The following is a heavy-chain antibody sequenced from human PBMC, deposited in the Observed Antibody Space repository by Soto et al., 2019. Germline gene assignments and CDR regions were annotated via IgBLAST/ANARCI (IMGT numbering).Heavy chain of an antibody. CDR2: ISAYNGNT. Sequence: ASVKVSCKASGFGLINYGFTWVRQAPGQGLEWMGWISAYNGNTIYAQNLQGRLTMTRDTSTSTAYMELRSLRSDDTAVYYCARLGVTTSVYYYTMDVWGQGTTVTISS. D-gene: IGHD4-4*01. CDR3: ARLGVTTSVYYYTMDV. CDR1: GFGLINYG. V-gene: IGHV1-18*04. J-gene: IGHJ6*02.